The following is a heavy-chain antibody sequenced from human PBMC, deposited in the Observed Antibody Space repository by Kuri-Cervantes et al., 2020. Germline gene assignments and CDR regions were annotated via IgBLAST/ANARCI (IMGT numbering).Heavy chain of an antibody. J-gene: IGHJ5*02. CDR1: GDSVSSNSVA. CDR2: TYYRSKWYN. Sequence: SQTLSLTCVISGDSVSSNSVAWDWIRQSPSRGLEWLGRTYYRSKWYNDYAVSVKSRITINPDTSNNQFSLQLNSVTPEDTAVYYCARTFFGAEVNWFDPWGQGTLVTVSS. D-gene: IGHD3-3*01. V-gene: IGHV6-1*01. CDR3: ARTFFGAEVNWFDP.